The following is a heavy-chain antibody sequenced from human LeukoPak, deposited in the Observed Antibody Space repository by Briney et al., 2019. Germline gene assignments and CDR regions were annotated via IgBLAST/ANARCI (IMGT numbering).Heavy chain of an antibody. V-gene: IGHV1-69*06. Sequence: VASVKVSCKASGDTFSSYVISWVRQAPGQGLEWMGGIIPIFGSANYAQKFQGRVTITADKSTNTAYMELSSLRSEDTAVYYCARGVKIAVAGIYYFDYWGQGTLVTVSS. CDR3: ARGVKIAVAGIYYFDY. CDR2: IIPIFGSA. D-gene: IGHD6-19*01. J-gene: IGHJ4*02. CDR1: GDTFSSYV.